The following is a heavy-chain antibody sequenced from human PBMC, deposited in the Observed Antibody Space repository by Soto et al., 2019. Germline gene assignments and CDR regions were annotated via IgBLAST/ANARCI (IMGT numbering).Heavy chain of an antibody. CDR3: ARGPSADKIDF. CDR1: GGSLTYKS. CDR2: VYYSGST. V-gene: IGHV4-59*08. J-gene: IGHJ4*02. Sequence: SETLSLTCTVAGGSLTYKSWSWIRQPPGKGLQWIGYVYYSGSTNYNPSLKSRVTMSIDTSKNQFSLNLTSVTAADTAVYYCARGPSADKIDFWGQGTLVTVSS. D-gene: IGHD3-3*01.